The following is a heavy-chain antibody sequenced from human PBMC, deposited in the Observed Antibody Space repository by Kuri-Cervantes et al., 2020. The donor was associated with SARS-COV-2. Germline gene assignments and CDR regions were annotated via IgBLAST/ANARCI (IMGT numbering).Heavy chain of an antibody. CDR1: GFTFSSYA. CDR3: ARGGTIFGVVRWFDP. V-gene: IGHV3-30*07. D-gene: IGHD3-3*01. Sequence: GESLKISCTASGFTFSSYAMHWVRQAPGKGLEWVAVISYDGSNKYYADSVKGRFTISRDNSKNSLYLQMNSLRAEDTAVYYCARGGTIFGVVRWFDPWGQGTLVTVSS. J-gene: IGHJ5*02. CDR2: ISYDGSNK.